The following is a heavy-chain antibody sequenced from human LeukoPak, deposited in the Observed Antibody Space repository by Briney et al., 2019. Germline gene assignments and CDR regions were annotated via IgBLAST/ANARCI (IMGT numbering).Heavy chain of an antibody. Sequence: PSETLSLTCTVSGGSISSSSYYWGWIRQPPGKGLEWIGSIYYSGSTYYNPSLKSRVTISVDTSKNQFSLKLSSVTAADTAVYYCARIEYSSSSTYYYYYMDVWGKGTTVTVSS. J-gene: IGHJ6*03. CDR3: ARIEYSSSSTYYYYYMDV. V-gene: IGHV4-39*07. CDR2: IYYSGST. D-gene: IGHD6-6*01. CDR1: GGSISSSSYY.